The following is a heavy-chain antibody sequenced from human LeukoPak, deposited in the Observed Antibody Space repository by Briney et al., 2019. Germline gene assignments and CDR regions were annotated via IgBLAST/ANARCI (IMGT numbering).Heavy chain of an antibody. V-gene: IGHV3-30-3*01. Sequence: PGGSLRLSCAASGFTFSSYAMHWVRQAPGKGLEWVAVISYDGSNKYYADSVKGRFTISRDNSKNTLYLQMNSLRAEDTAVYYCAKDTRWELTGQWFDPWGQGTLVTVSS. CDR3: AKDTRWELTGQWFDP. CDR2: ISYDGSNK. D-gene: IGHD1-26*01. J-gene: IGHJ5*02. CDR1: GFTFSSYA.